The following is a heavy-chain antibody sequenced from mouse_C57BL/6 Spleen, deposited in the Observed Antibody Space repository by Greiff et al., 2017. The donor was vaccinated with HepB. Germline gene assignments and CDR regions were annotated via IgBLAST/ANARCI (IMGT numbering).Heavy chain of an antibody. J-gene: IGHJ4*01. CDR1: GFSLTSYG. V-gene: IGHV2-2*01. Sequence: QVQLKESGPGLVQPSQRLSITCTVSGFSLTSYGVHWVRQSPGKGLEWLGVIWSGGSTDYNAAFISRLSISKDNSKSQVFFKMNSLQADDPAIYYCARGNYYSNSYYYAMDYWGQGTSVTVSS. D-gene: IGHD2-5*01. CDR3: ARGNYYSNSYYYAMDY. CDR2: IWSGGST.